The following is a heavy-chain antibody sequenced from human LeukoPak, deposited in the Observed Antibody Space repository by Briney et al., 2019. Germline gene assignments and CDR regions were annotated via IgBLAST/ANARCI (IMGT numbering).Heavy chain of an antibody. CDR2: INPSGGST. CDR3: ARVRYYYDSSGYYY. D-gene: IGHD3-22*01. J-gene: IGHJ4*02. Sequence: GASVKVSCKAPGYTFTSYYMHWVRQAPGQGLEWMGIINPSGGSTSYAQKFQGRVTMTTDTSTSTAYMELRSLRSDDTAVYYCARVRYYYDSSGYYYWGQGTLVTVSS. V-gene: IGHV1-46*01. CDR1: GYTFTSYY.